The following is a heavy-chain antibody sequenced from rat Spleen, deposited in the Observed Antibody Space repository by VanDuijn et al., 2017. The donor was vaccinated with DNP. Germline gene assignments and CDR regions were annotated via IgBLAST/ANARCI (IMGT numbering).Heavy chain of an antibody. CDR3: ARLVWEERLDY. D-gene: IGHD5-1*01. J-gene: IGHJ2*01. Sequence: EVQLQESGPGLVKPSQSLSLTCSVTGYSITSSYRWNWIRKFPGNKLECMGYINSAGTTNYNPSLKSRTSITSDTSNNQFFLKVNSVTPEDTATYECARLVWEERLDYWGQGVMVTVSS. CDR2: INSAGTT. CDR1: GYSITSSYR. V-gene: IGHV3-3*01.